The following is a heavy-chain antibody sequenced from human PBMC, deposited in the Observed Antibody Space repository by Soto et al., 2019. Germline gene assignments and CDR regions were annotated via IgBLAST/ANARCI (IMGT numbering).Heavy chain of an antibody. Sequence: SGPTLVNPTETLTLTCTVSGFSLSNAGLGVSWIRQPPGKALEWLAHIFSNDEKYYSTSLKSRLTISKDTSKRQVVLIMTNMDPVDTATYYCASTYSSSWYWFDPWGQGTLVTVSS. V-gene: IGHV2-26*04. CDR3: ASTYSSSWYWFDP. CDR2: IFSNDEK. J-gene: IGHJ5*02. CDR1: GFSLSNAGLG. D-gene: IGHD6-13*01.